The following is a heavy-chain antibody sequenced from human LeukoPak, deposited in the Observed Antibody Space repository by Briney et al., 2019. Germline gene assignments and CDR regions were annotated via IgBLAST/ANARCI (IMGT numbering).Heavy chain of an antibody. CDR1: GFTFSSYA. J-gene: IGHJ4*02. Sequence: PGGSLRLSCAASGFTFSSYAMHWVRQAPGKGLEWVAVISYDGSNKYYADSVKGRFTISRDNSKNTLYLQMNSLRAEDTAVYYCARDPGSITMIVEPGTSFDYWGQGTLVTVSS. V-gene: IGHV3-30-3*01. CDR3: ARDPGSITMIVEPGTSFDY. D-gene: IGHD3-22*01. CDR2: ISYDGSNK.